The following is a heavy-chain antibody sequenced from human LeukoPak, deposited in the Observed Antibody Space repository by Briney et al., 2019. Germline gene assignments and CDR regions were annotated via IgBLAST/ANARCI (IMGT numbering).Heavy chain of an antibody. Sequence: PSQTLSLTCTVSGGSISSSSYYWGCIRQPPGKVLEWIGSIYYSGSTYYNPSLKSRVTISVYTSKNQFALKLSSVTAAETAVYYCARVALIVGAKEYFDYWGQGTLVTVSS. J-gene: IGHJ4*02. CDR3: ARVALIVGAKEYFDY. V-gene: IGHV4-39*06. CDR1: GGSISSSSYY. D-gene: IGHD1-26*01. CDR2: IYYSGST.